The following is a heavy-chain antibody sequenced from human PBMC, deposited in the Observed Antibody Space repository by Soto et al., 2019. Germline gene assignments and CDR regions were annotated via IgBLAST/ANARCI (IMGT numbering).Heavy chain of an antibody. CDR2: ISYDATHE. D-gene: IGHD3-16*01. V-gene: IGHV3-30*18. J-gene: IGHJ6*02. Sequence: QVQLVESGGGVVQSGRSLRLSCAASGFTASNYAMHWVRQAPGKGLEWVAVISYDATHEYYADSVKGRFIISRDYSGKTLYLQMDSLRVEDTAVYYCAKEVMYCYYHGLDVWGQGTTVIVSS. CDR3: AKEVMYCYYHGLDV. CDR1: GFTASNYA.